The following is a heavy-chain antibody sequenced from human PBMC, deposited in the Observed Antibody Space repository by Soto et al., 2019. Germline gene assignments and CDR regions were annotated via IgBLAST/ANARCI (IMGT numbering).Heavy chain of an antibody. CDR2: IYDRGSS. CDR1: GGSIRSDGSS. D-gene: IGHD3-22*01. Sequence: QLQLQESGSGLVKPSQTLSLTCTVSGGSIRSDGSSWSWIRQPPGKGLEWLGYIYDRGSSYYNPCLKSCVTTSVDTSKTQSSLKPSCLLAADTAVYYGARATQYYFDTSGDPTAPHFAFDIWGQGTMVTVSS. V-gene: IGHV4-30-2*01. J-gene: IGHJ3*02. CDR3: ARATQYYFDTSGDPTAPHFAFDI.